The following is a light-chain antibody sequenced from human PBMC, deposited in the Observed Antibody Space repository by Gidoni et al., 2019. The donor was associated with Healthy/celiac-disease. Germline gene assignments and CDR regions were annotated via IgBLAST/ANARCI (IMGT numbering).Light chain of an antibody. J-gene: IGKJ1*01. CDR3: QQSYSTPWT. CDR2: AES. Sequence: DIQMTQSQSSLSASVGDRVTITCRASQRISSYLNWYQQKPGKAPKLLIYAESSLQSGVPSRFSGSGCGTDFTLTISRMQPEDFGSYYCQQSYSTPWTFGQGTKVEIK. V-gene: IGKV1-39*01. CDR1: QRISSY.